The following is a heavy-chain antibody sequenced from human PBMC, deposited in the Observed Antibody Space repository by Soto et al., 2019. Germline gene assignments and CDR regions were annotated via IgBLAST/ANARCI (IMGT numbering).Heavy chain of an antibody. CDR1: GFTFSSYA. CDR2: ISYDGSNK. CDR3: ARDRTTVTSQYLYYYYGMDV. D-gene: IGHD4-17*01. V-gene: IGHV3-30-3*01. Sequence: QVQLVESGGGVVQPGRSLRLSCAASGFTFSSYAMHWVRQAPGKGLEWVAVISYDGSNKYYADSVKGRFTISRDNSKNTLYLQRNSLRAEDTAVYYCARDRTTVTSQYLYYYYGMDVWGQGTTVTVSS. J-gene: IGHJ6*02.